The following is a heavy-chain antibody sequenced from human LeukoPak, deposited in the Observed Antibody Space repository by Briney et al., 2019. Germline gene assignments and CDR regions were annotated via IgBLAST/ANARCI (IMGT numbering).Heavy chain of an antibody. CDR3: ARGTGAKYSGYDYAFDT. D-gene: IGHD5-12*01. CDR2: INPSGGST. CDR1: GYTFTSYY. V-gene: IGHV1-46*01. J-gene: IGHJ3*02. Sequence: ASVKVSCKASGYTFTSYYMHWVRQAPGQGLEWMGIINPSGGSTSYAQKFQGRVTMTRDTSTSTVYMELSSLRSEDTAVYYCARGTGAKYSGYDYAFDTWGQGTMVTVSS.